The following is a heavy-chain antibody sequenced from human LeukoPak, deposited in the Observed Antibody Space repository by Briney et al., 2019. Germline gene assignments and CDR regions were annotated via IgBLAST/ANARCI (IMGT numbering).Heavy chain of an antibody. CDR1: GFTFSSYE. J-gene: IGHJ4*02. D-gene: IGHD5-24*01. V-gene: IGHV3-21*01. Sequence: PGGSLRLSCAASGFTFSSYEMNWVRQAPGKKLEWVSSISSSSSYIYYADSVKGRSTISRDNAENILYLQMNSLRAEDTAVYFCARGMGATMDFWGQGILVTVSS. CDR2: ISSSSSYI. CDR3: ARGMGATMDF.